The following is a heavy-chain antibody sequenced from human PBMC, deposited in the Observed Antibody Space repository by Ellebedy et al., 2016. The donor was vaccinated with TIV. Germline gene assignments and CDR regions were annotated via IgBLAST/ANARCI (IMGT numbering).Heavy chain of an antibody. V-gene: IGHV4-4*07. CDR2: IFMSGST. CDR1: GGSFSSYY. J-gene: IGHJ6*03. Sequence: SETLSLXCTVSGGSFSSYYWSWIRQSAGKGLEWIGRIFMSGSTSYSPSLKSRVTMSVDMSKNHFSLKLKSVTAADTAVYYCARLITGSHNHFYNMDVWGKGTTVTVSS. D-gene: IGHD3-16*01. CDR3: ARLITGSHNHFYNMDV.